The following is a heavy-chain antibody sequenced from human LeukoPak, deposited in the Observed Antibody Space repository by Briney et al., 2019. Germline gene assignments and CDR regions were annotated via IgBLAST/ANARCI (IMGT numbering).Heavy chain of an antibody. Sequence: GGSLRLSCAASGFTFSDYYMSWIRQAPGKGLEWVSYISSSSSYTNYADSVKGRFTISGDNAKNSLYLQMNSLRAEDTAVYYCARDQAGIAVAGTPWYYYGMDVWGKGTTVTVSS. V-gene: IGHV3-11*06. D-gene: IGHD6-19*01. J-gene: IGHJ6*04. CDR3: ARDQAGIAVAGTPWYYYGMDV. CDR1: GFTFSDYY. CDR2: ISSSSSYT.